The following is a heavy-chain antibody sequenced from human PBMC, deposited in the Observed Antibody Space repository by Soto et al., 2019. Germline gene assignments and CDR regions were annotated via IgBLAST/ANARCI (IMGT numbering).Heavy chain of an antibody. V-gene: IGHV4-4*07. CDR1: GGAISGYY. Sequence: SETLSLTCTVSGGAISGYYWTWIRQSAGKGLEWIGRIYSSGGTKYNPSLKSRVTMSLDTSKNQFSLRLSSVTAADTAVYYCARGKRFSDSFDPWGQGTLVTVSS. CDR3: ARGKRFSDSFDP. CDR2: IYSSGGT. J-gene: IGHJ5*02. D-gene: IGHD3-3*01.